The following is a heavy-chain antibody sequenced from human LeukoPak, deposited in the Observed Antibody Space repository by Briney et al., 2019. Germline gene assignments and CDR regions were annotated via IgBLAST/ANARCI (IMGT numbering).Heavy chain of an antibody. Sequence: GRSLRLSCAASGFTFSSYDMHWVRQAPGKGLEWVAVLSYDGSNKYYADSVKGRFTISRDNSKNTLYLQMNSLRAEDAAVYYCARDTVTGYYLDYWGQGTLVTVSS. V-gene: IGHV3-30*04. CDR2: LSYDGSNK. J-gene: IGHJ4*02. CDR1: GFTFSSYD. CDR3: ARDTVTGYYLDY. D-gene: IGHD4-17*01.